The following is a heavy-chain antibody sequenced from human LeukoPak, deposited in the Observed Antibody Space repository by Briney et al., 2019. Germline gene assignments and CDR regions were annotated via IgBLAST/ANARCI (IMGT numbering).Heavy chain of an antibody. J-gene: IGHJ4*02. CDR1: GFTFGSSA. V-gene: IGHV3-30*02. D-gene: IGHD2-2*01. Sequence: GGSLRLSCAASGFTFGSSAMHWVRHTPGKGPECVAFIQFDGSYKHYSDSVKGRFTISRDNSKNTLYLEMNSLRPEDTAVYYCATHCSGTACHRDYWGQGTLVTVSS. CDR2: IQFDGSYK. CDR3: ATHCSGTACHRDY.